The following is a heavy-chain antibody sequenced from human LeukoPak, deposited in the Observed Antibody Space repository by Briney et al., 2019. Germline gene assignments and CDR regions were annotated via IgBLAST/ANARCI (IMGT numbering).Heavy chain of an antibody. D-gene: IGHD3-3*01. CDR2: ISYDGSNK. J-gene: IGHJ4*02. V-gene: IGHV3-30*04. CDR3: ARGGYDFWSGFTPFDY. Sequence: GGSLRLSCAASGFTFSSYAMHWVRQAPGKGLEWVAVISYDGSNKYYADSVKGRFTISRDNSKNTLYLQMNSLRAEDTAVYYCARGGYDFWSGFTPFDYWGQGTLVTVSS. CDR1: GFTFSSYA.